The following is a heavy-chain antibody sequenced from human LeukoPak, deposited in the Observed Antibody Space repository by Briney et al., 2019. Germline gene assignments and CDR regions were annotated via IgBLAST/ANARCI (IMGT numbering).Heavy chain of an antibody. CDR2: INSDGSTT. V-gene: IGHV3-74*01. Sequence: GGSLRLSCVVSGFPFSAYWMHWVRQALGKGLVWVSHINSDGSTTIYADSVKGRFTISRDNAENTLYLQMNSLRDEDTAVYYCIRGSRSGSGSYTLGYWGQGTLVTVSS. D-gene: IGHD3-10*01. J-gene: IGHJ4*02. CDR1: GFPFSAYW. CDR3: IRGSRSGSGSYTLGY.